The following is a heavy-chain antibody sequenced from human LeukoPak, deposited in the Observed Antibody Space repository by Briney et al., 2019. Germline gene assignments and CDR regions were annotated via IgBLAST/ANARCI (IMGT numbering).Heavy chain of an antibody. D-gene: IGHD6-13*01. Sequence: PGGSLRLSCAASGFTVSTNYMSWVRQAPGKGLEWVSVIYSDDTTFYADSVRGKFTISRDNSKNTLYLQMNSLRAEDTAVYYCARDGVAVGRLYYFDSWGQGTLITVSS. CDR1: GFTVSTNY. V-gene: IGHV3-66*01. J-gene: IGHJ4*02. CDR3: ARDGVAVGRLYYFDS. CDR2: IYSDDTT.